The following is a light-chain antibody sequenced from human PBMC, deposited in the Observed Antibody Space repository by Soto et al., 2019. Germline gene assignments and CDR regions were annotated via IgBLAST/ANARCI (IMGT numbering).Light chain of an antibody. CDR1: QTVSSSY. CDR3: QLYGSSLIT. V-gene: IGKV3-20*01. Sequence: EIVMTQSPATLSVSPGERATLSCWASQTVSSSYLAWYQQKRGQAPRLLIHGASRRATGIPDRFSGSGSGTDFTLAISRLEPEDFAVYYCQLYGSSLITFGQGTRLEI. CDR2: GAS. J-gene: IGKJ5*01.